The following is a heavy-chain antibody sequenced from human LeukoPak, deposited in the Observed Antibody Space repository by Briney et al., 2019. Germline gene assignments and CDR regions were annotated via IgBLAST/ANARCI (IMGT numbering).Heavy chain of an antibody. CDR3: AKVQEMDTILPPFHY. J-gene: IGHJ4*02. CDR2: ISGSGGTT. V-gene: IGHV3-23*01. D-gene: IGHD5-24*01. Sequence: GGSLRLSCAASGFTFSNYAMSWVRQAPGKGLEWVSDISGSGGTTFYADSVRGRFTISRDYSNNSLFMQVNSLRAADTAIYDCAKVQEMDTILPPFHYWGQGTLVTVSS. CDR1: GFTFSNYA.